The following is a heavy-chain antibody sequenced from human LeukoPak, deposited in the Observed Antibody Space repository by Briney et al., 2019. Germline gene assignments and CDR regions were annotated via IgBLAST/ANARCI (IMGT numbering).Heavy chain of an antibody. J-gene: IGHJ4*02. D-gene: IGHD3-22*01. CDR2: IIPIFGTA. V-gene: IGHV1-69*13. CDR1: GGTFSSYA. CDR3: ASRDVNLYYDSSGYYYGIDY. Sequence: SVKVSCKASGGTFSSYAISWVRQAPGQGLEWMGGIIPIFGTANYAQKFQGRVTITADESTSTAYMELGSLRSEDTAVYYCASRDVNLYYDSSGYYYGIDYWGQGTLVTVSS.